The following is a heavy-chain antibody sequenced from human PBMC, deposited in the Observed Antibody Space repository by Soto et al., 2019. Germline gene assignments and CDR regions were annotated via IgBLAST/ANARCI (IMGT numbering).Heavy chain of an antibody. D-gene: IGHD4-17*01. Sequence: EVQLVESGGGLVQPGGSLRLSCAASGFTFSSYSMNWVRQAPGKGLEWVSYISSSSSTIYYADSVKGRFTISRDNAKNSLYLQMNSLSAEDTAVYYWARAPDYGDYDGGSWGQGTLVTVSS. CDR2: ISSSSSTI. J-gene: IGHJ5*02. V-gene: IGHV3-48*01. CDR3: ARAPDYGDYDGGS. CDR1: GFTFSSYS.